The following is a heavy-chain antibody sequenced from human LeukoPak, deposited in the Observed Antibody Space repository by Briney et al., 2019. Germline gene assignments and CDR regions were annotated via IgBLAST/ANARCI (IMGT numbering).Heavy chain of an antibody. CDR2: ISWEGGTT. V-gene: IGHV3-43D*03. CDR1: GFTFDDYA. Sequence: GGSLRLSCAASGFTFDDYAMHWVRQAPGKGLEWVALISWEGGTTYYTDSVKGRFTISRDNAKNSLYLQMNSLRAEDTAVYYCARGLDILTGYTILFDYWGQGTLVTVSS. J-gene: IGHJ4*02. CDR3: ARGLDILTGYTILFDY. D-gene: IGHD3-9*01.